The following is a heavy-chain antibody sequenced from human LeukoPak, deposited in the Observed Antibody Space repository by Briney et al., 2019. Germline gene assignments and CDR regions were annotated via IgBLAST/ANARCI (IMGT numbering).Heavy chain of an antibody. CDR3: ARVGTPYSSSWYGYYYMDV. CDR1: GFTFSHYE. D-gene: IGHD6-13*01. Sequence: GGSLRLSCAASGFTFSHYEMNWVRQAPGKGLEWLSYISSSGSPIYQADSVKGRFTISRDNAKNSLYLQMNSLRAEDTAVYYCARVGTPYSSSWYGYYYMDVWGKGTTVTVSS. J-gene: IGHJ6*03. CDR2: ISSSGSPI. V-gene: IGHV3-48*03.